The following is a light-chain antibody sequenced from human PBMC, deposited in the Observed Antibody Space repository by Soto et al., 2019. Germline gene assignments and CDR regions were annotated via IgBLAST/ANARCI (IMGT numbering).Light chain of an antibody. CDR3: VQGTHWPRA. CDR1: QSLVHSDGNTY. J-gene: IGKJ1*01. Sequence: DVVMTQSPLSLPVTLGQPAAISCRSSQSLVHSDGNTYLNWLQQRPGQSPRRLIYKVSNRGSGVPDRFSGSGSGADFTLTISRVEAEDIGVYYCVQGTHWPRAFGQGTKVEIK. CDR2: KVS. V-gene: IGKV2-30*02.